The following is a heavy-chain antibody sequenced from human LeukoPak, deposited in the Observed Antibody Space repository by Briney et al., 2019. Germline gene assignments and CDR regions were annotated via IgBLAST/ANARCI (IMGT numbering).Heavy chain of an antibody. D-gene: IGHD3-10*01. CDR3: ARIYGSGSYFATYYYYGMDV. J-gene: IGHJ6*02. Sequence: GESLKISCKGSGYSFTSYWIGWVRQMPGKGLEWMGSIYPGDSDTRYSPSFQGQVTISADKSISTAYLQWSSLKASDTAMYYCARIYGSGSYFATYYYYGMDVWGQGTTVTVSS. CDR2: IYPGDSDT. CDR1: GYSFTSYW. V-gene: IGHV5-51*01.